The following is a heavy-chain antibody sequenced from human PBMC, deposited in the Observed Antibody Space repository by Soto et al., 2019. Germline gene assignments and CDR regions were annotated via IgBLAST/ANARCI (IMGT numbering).Heavy chain of an antibody. V-gene: IGHV1-18*01. CDR3: ARSSGYYSVNLYYYYMYV. D-gene: IGHD3-3*01. CDR2: ISAYNGNT. Sequence: GASVKVSCKASGYTFTSYGISWVRQAPGQGLEWMGWISAYNGNTNYAQKLQGRVTMTTDTSTSTAYMELRSLRSDDTAVYYCARSSGYYSVNLYYYYMYVWGKGTTVTVSS. J-gene: IGHJ6*03. CDR1: GYTFTSYG.